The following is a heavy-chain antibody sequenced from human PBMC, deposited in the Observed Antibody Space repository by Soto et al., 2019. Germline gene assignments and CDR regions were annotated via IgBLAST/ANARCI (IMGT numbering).Heavy chain of an antibody. Sequence: SETLSLTCAVYGGSCSGYYWSWIRQPPGKGLEWIGEINHSGSTNYNPSLKSRVTISVDTSKNQFSLKLSSVTAADTAVYYCARGVHDILTGYPYYFDYWGQGTLVTVS. CDR2: INHSGST. J-gene: IGHJ4*02. D-gene: IGHD3-9*01. CDR3: ARGVHDILTGYPYYFDY. CDR1: GGSCSGYY. V-gene: IGHV4-34*01.